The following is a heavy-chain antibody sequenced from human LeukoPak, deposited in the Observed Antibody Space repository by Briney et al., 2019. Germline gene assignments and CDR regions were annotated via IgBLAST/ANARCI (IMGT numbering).Heavy chain of an antibody. J-gene: IGHJ4*02. CDR2: IYYSGST. Sequence: SQTLSLTCTVSGGSISSYYWSWIRHPPAKGLEWIGYIYYSGSTNYNTSLKSRVTISVDTSKNQFTLKLSSVTAADTAVYYCARRGRSAMAHFDYWGQGTLVTVSS. CDR1: GGSISSYY. D-gene: IGHD5-18*01. V-gene: IGHV4-59*08. CDR3: ARRGRSAMAHFDY.